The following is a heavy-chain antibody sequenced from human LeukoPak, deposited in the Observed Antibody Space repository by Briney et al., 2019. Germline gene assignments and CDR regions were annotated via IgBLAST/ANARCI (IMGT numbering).Heavy chain of an antibody. D-gene: IGHD5-18*01. V-gene: IGHV4-59*08. Sequence: SETLSLTCTVSGGSITGYYWSWIRQPPGKGLEWIAYVYFTGRTLYNPSLESRVTISVDTSKTQFSLRLTSVTAADTAVYYCAKADAAMVAVFDYWGQGTLVTVSS. CDR1: GGSITGYY. CDR3: AKADAAMVAVFDY. J-gene: IGHJ4*02. CDR2: VYFTGRT.